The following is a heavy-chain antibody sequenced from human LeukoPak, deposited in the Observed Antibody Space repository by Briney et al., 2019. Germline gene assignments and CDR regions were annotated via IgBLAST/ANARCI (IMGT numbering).Heavy chain of an antibody. D-gene: IGHD6-6*01. CDR3: ARHRAYSSSSPFDY. J-gene: IGHJ4*02. V-gene: IGHV4-59*08. Sequence: SETLSLTCSVSGCSISRLYWSWMRQPPAKGLEWIGYIYYTGSTNYNPSLKSRVTMFVDMSKNQFSLRVSSVTAADTAVYYCARHRAYSSSSPFDYWGQGTLVTVSS. CDR1: GCSISRLY. CDR2: IYYTGST.